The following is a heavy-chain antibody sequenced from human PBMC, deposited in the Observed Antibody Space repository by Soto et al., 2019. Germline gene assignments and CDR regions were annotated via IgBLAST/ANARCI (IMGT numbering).Heavy chain of an antibody. J-gene: IGHJ4*02. V-gene: IGHV4-39*01. D-gene: IGHD1-1*01. CDR2: ISHTGSP. CDR1: GGSISNSDYF. Sequence: LQLQESGPGLVKPSETLSLTCTVSGGSISNSDYFWAWMRQPPGKGLEWVGTISHTGSPRYNPSLKSRVTISVDTSKNQFSLRLPSVTAADTAVFYCASQLESTTYFDYRGRGTLVTVSS. CDR3: ASQLESTTYFDY.